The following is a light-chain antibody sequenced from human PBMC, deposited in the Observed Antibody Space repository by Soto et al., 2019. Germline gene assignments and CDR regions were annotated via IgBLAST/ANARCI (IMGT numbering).Light chain of an antibody. V-gene: IGLV1-47*01. J-gene: IGLJ3*02. Sequence: QSVLTQPPSVSGTPGQRVTISCSGSNPNIGYNSVYWYQQLPGTAPKLLIYRSHERPSGVPDRFSGSKSGTSASLAISGLRSEDEADYSCATWDDNLSGVVFGGGTKLTVL. CDR1: NPNIGYNS. CDR2: RSH. CDR3: ATWDDNLSGVV.